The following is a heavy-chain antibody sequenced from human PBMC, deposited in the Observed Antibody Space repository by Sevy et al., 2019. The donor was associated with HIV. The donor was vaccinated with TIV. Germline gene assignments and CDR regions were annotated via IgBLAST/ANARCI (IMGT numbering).Heavy chain of an antibody. CDR3: ASHSYCTSSSCYYYFYGMDV. Sequence: ASVKVSCKASGGTFSSYAFSWVRQAPGQGLEWMGGVIPLFGTTNYAQKFQDRVTITADKSTSTAYMELGSLRSEDTAVYYCASHSYCTSSSCYYYFYGMDVWGQGTTVTVSS. D-gene: IGHD2-15*01. CDR2: VIPLFGTT. CDR1: GGTFSSYA. J-gene: IGHJ6*02. V-gene: IGHV1-69*06.